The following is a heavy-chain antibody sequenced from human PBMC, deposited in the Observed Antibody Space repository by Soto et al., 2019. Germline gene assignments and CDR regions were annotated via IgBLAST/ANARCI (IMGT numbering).Heavy chain of an antibody. CDR2: IIPIFGTA. J-gene: IGHJ4*02. CDR3: ARDSLGYCSSTSCSRWAY. Sequence: QVQLVQSGAEVRKPGSSVKVSCKASGGTFSRHAISWVRQAPGQGLEWMGGIIPIFGTANHAQKFQGRVTIIADESTSTVYMELSSLRSEDTAMYYCARDSLGYCSSTSCSRWAYWGQGTLVTVSS. V-gene: IGHV1-69*01. CDR1: GGTFSRHA. D-gene: IGHD2-2*01.